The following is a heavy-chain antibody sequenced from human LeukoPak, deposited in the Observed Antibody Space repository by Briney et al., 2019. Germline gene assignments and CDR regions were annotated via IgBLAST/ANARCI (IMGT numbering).Heavy chain of an antibody. CDR1: GYSFTSYW. CDR2: IYPGDSDT. J-gene: IGHJ3*01. D-gene: IGHD5-24*01. CDR3: ARRRDDYPDT. Sequence: GESLKISCKGSGYSFTSYWNGWVRQMPGKVVEWMGIIYPGDSDTIHSPSFQGQVTISADKSISTAYLQWGSLKASDTAMYYCARRRDDYPDTWGQGTMVTASS. V-gene: IGHV5-51*01.